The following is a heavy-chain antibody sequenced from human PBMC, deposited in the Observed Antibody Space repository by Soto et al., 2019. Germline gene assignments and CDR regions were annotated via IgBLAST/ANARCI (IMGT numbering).Heavy chain of an antibody. V-gene: IGHV3-13*05. Sequence: EVQLVESGGGLVQPGGSLRLSCAASGFTFSSYDMHWVRQATGKGLEWVSAIGTAGDPYYPGSVKGRFTISRENAKNSLYLQMNSLRAGDTVVYYCARGTRHYYYDSSGYAPDAFDIWGQGTMVTVSS. CDR3: ARGTRHYYYDSSGYAPDAFDI. J-gene: IGHJ3*02. CDR2: IGTAGDP. CDR1: GFTFSSYD. D-gene: IGHD3-22*01.